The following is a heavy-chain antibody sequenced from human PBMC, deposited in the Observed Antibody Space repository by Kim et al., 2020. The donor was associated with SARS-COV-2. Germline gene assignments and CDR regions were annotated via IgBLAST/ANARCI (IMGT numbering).Heavy chain of an antibody. D-gene: IGHD3-16*01. J-gene: IGHJ5*02. V-gene: IGHV3-30*04. CDR3: AREGVDGGFDP. CDR2: ISYDGSNK. Sequence: GGSLRLSCAAPGFTFSSYAMHWVRQAPGKGLEWVAVISYDGSNKYYADSVKGRFTISRDNSKNTLYLQMNSLRAEDTAVYYCAREGVDGGFDPWGQGTLVTVSS. CDR1: GFTFSSYA.